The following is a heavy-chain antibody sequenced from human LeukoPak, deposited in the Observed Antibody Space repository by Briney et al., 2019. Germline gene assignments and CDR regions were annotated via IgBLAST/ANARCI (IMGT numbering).Heavy chain of an antibody. Sequence: ASETLSLTCTVSGGSISNNNYYWGWIRQPPGKGLEWIGSIYYSGTTNYNPSLKSRVSMSVDTSKNQFSLKLTSVTAADTALYYCARERTGVGGADFWGQGTLVTVSS. CDR3: ARERTGVGGADF. CDR1: GGSISNNNYY. CDR2: IYYSGTT. J-gene: IGHJ4*02. V-gene: IGHV4-39*07. D-gene: IGHD1-26*01.